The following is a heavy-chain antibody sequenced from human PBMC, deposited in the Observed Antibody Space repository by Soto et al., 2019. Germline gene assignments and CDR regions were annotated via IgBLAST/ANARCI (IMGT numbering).Heavy chain of an antibody. CDR1: GYTFTSYG. V-gene: IGHV1-18*01. CDR3: ARYHSYDSSGYSPFEY. J-gene: IGHJ4*02. CDR2: ISAYNGNT. D-gene: IGHD3-22*01. Sequence: ASVKVSCKASGYTFTSYGISWVRQARGQGLEWMGWISAYNGNTNYAQKLQGRVTMTTDTSTSTAYMELRSLRSDDTAVYYCARYHSYDSSGYSPFEYWGQGTLDTVTS.